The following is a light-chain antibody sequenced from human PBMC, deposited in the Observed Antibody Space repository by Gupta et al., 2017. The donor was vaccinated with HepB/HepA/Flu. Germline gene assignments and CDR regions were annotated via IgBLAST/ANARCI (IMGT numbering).Light chain of an antibody. CDR2: YDD. V-gene: IGLV1-36*01. Sequence: QSVLTQPPSVSEAPRQRVTISCSGSSSNIGHNSVNWYQQFPGKPPKLLIYYDDLLPSGVSDRFSGSKSGTSASLAIGGLQSHDEANYFCATWDDSLNSLVFGGGTKLTVL. CDR3: ATWDDSLNSLV. CDR1: SSNIGHNS. J-gene: IGLJ2*01.